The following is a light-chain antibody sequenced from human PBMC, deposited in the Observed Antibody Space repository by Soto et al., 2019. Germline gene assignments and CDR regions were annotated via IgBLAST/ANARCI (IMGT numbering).Light chain of an antibody. V-gene: IGKV1-5*03. J-gene: IGKJ1*01. Sequence: DIPMTQSPSTLSASVGDRVTITCRASQSISSWLAWYQQKPGKAPKLLIYKASSLESGVPSRFNGSGSGTEFTLTISSLQPDDFATYYCQQYDSSPWMFGQGTKVEIK. CDR1: QSISSW. CDR2: KAS. CDR3: QQYDSSPWM.